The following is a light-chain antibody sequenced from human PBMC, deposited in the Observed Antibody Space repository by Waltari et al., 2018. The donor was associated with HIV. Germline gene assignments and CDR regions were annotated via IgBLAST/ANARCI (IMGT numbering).Light chain of an antibody. CDR1: SSNIGAEYD. V-gene: IGLV1-40*01. CDR2: GNS. J-gene: IGLJ3*02. CDR3: HSYDSSLSAWV. Sequence: QSVLTQPPSVSGAPGQRVTISCTGSSSNIGAEYDVHRYQQFPGTAPKLVLYGNSNRPSGVPDRFSGSKSGTSASLAITGLQADDEADYYCHSYDSSLSAWVFGGGTKLTVL.